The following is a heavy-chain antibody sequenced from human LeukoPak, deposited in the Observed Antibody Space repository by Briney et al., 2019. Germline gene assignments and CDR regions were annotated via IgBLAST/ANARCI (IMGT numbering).Heavy chain of an antibody. D-gene: IGHD3-22*01. V-gene: IGHV4-61*08. CDR3: ARVYYDGSGYNFDY. Sequence: SQTLSLTCTVSGGAISSGGYYWSWIRQPPGKGLEWIGYIYYSGSTNYNPSLKSRVTISVDTSKNQFSLKLSSVTAADTAVYYCARVYYDGSGYNFDYWGQGTLVTVSS. J-gene: IGHJ4*02. CDR1: GGAISSGGYY. CDR2: IYYSGST.